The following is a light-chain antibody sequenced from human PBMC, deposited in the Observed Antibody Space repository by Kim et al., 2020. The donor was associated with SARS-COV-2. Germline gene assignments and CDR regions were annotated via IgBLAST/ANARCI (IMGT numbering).Light chain of an antibody. V-gene: IGLV3-21*04. CDR2: YDS. J-gene: IGLJ3*02. CDR1: NIGSKS. CDR3: QVWDSSSDHRV. Sequence: AQGKTARITCGGDNIGSKSVHWYQQKPGQAPVLVISYDSDRPSGIPERFSGSNSGNTATLTINRVEAGDEADYYCQVWDSSSDHRVFGGGTQLTVL.